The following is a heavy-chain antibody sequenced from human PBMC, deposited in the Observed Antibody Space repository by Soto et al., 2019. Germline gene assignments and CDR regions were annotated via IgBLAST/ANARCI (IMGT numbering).Heavy chain of an antibody. CDR1: GFTVSSNH. CDR2: IYSGGST. J-gene: IGHJ3*02. V-gene: IGHV3-53*01. D-gene: IGHD2-2*01. Sequence: PGGSLRLSCAASGFTVSSNHMSWVRQAPGKGLEWVSVIYSGGSTYYADSVKGRFTISRDNSKNTLYLQMNSLRAEDTAVYYCARDPPSWYCSSTSCPHAFDIWGQGTMVTVSS. CDR3: ARDPPSWYCSSTSCPHAFDI.